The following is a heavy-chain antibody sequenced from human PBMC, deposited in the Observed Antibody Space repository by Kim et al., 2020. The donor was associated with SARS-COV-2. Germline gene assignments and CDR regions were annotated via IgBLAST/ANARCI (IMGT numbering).Heavy chain of an antibody. CDR3: AKNPREYNWNYVVWYFDL. D-gene: IGHD1-7*01. Sequence: SETLSLTCTVSGGSISSSSYYWGWIRQPPGKGLEWIGSIYYSGSTYYNPSLKSRVTISVDTSKNQFSLKLSSVTAADTAVYYCAKNPREYNWNYVVWYFDLWGRGTLVTVSS. CDR2: IYYSGST. CDR1: GGSISSSSYY. J-gene: IGHJ2*01. V-gene: IGHV4-39*01.